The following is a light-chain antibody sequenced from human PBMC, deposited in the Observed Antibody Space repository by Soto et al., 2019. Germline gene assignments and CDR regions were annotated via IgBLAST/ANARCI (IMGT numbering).Light chain of an antibody. Sequence: QSALTQPPSASGSPGQSVTISCTGTSSDVGGYNYVSWYQQHPGKAPKLMIYEVSKRPSGVPDRFSGSKSGNTASLTVSGLQAEDEATYYCSSYTSSVTMVFGGGTKLTVL. CDR1: SSDVGGYNY. CDR3: SSYTSSVTMV. V-gene: IGLV2-8*01. J-gene: IGLJ2*01. CDR2: EVS.